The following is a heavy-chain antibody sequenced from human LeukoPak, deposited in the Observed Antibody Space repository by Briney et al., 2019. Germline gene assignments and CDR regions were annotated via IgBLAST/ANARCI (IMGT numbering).Heavy chain of an antibody. D-gene: IGHD3-22*01. V-gene: IGHV3-9*01. Sequence: GRSLRLSCAASGFTFDDYAMHWVRQAPGKGLEWVSGISWNSGSIGYADSVKGRFTISRDNAKSSLYLQMNSLRAEDTALYYCAKDADSSGYAVFDYWGQGTLVTVSS. J-gene: IGHJ4*02. CDR3: AKDADSSGYAVFDY. CDR2: ISWNSGSI. CDR1: GFTFDDYA.